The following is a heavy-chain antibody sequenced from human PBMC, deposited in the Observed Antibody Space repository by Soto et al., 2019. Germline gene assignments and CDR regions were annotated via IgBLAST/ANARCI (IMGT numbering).Heavy chain of an antibody. J-gene: IGHJ4*02. CDR1: GFTVSNYH. CDR3: ARSGGGLDY. V-gene: IGHV3-66*01. CDR2: VYADGAT. D-gene: IGHD3-10*01. Sequence: EVQLVESGGGLGQPGESLRLSCAASGFTVSNYHMTWVRQAPGKGLEWVSAVYADGATSHADSVKDRFTVSRDNSRNTSNLKMSGLRAEDTAVYYCARSGGGLDYWGQGTLVTVSS.